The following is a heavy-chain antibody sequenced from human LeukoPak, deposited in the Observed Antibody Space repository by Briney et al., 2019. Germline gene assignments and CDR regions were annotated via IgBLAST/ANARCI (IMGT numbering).Heavy chain of an antibody. Sequence: GASVKVSFKASGGTFSSYAISWVRQAPGQGLEWMGGIIPIFGTANYAQKFQGRVTITTDESTSTAYMELSSLRSEDTAVYYCARDPQHYGDDDYYYYMDVWGKGTTVTVSS. J-gene: IGHJ6*03. V-gene: IGHV1-69*05. CDR2: IIPIFGTA. CDR1: GGTFSSYA. CDR3: ARDPQHYGDDDYYYYMDV. D-gene: IGHD4-17*01.